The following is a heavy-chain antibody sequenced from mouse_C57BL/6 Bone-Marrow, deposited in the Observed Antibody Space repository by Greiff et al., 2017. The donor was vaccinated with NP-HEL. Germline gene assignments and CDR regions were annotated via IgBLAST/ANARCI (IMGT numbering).Heavy chain of an antibody. D-gene: IGHD2-1*01. CDR2: IDPSDSYT. J-gene: IGHJ4*01. Sequence: VQLQQPGAELVKPGASVKLSCKASGYTFTSYWMQWVKQRPGQGLEWIGEIDPSDSYTNYNQKFKGKATLTVDTSSSTAYMQLSSLTSEDSAVYYCARNHGTAMDYWGQGTSVTVSS. CDR3: ARNHGTAMDY. V-gene: IGHV1-50*01. CDR1: GYTFTSYW.